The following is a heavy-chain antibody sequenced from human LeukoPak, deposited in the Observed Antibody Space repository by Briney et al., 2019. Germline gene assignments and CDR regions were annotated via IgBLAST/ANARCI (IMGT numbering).Heavy chain of an antibody. CDR3: AKMGVIYDSRAFDI. CDR1: GFSFSVFW. CDR2: IKTDGGIT. D-gene: IGHD3-3*01. J-gene: IGHJ3*02. Sequence: GGSLRLSCAASGFSFSVFWMHWVRQAPGKGPVWVSRIKTDGGITNYADSVKGRFTISRDNAKNSLYLQMNSLRAEDTAVYYCAKMGVIYDSRAFDIRAKGQWSPSLQ. V-gene: IGHV3-74*01.